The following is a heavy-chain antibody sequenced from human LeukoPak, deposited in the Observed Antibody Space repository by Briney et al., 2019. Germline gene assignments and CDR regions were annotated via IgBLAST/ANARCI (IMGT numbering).Heavy chain of an antibody. Sequence: PSETLSLTCAVYGGSFSGYYWSWIRQPPGKGLEWIGEINHSGSTNYNPSLKSRATISVDTSKNQFSLKLSSVTAADTAVHYCASWEWPTGYYFDYWGQGTLVTVSS. D-gene: IGHD3-3*01. CDR2: INHSGST. CDR1: GGSFSGYY. CDR3: ASWEWPTGYYFDY. V-gene: IGHV4-34*01. J-gene: IGHJ4*02.